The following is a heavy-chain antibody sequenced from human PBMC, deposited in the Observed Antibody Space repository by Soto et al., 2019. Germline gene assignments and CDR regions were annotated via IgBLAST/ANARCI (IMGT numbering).Heavy chain of an antibody. D-gene: IGHD3-10*01. Sequence: GASVKVSCKASGYTFTGYYMHWVRQAPGQGLEWMGWINPNSGGTNYAQKFQGWVTMTRDTSISTAYMELSRLRSDDTAVYYCARVRGDGYNQAVFDYWGQGTLVTVSS. J-gene: IGHJ4*02. CDR1: GYTFTGYY. CDR3: ARVRGDGYNQAVFDY. CDR2: INPNSGGT. V-gene: IGHV1-2*04.